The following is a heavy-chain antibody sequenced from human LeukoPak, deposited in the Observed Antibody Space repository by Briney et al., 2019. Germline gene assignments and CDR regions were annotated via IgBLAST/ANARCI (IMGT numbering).Heavy chain of an antibody. CDR2: ISSSSSYI. J-gene: IGHJ4*02. CDR3: ARVARFGGVYDY. V-gene: IGHV3-21*01. D-gene: IGHD3-10*01. Sequence: GGSLRLSCAASGFTFSSYSMNWVRQAPGKGLEWVSSISSSSSYIYYADSVKGRFTISRDNAKNSLYLQMNSLRAEDTAVYYCARVARFGGVYDYWGQGTLVTVSS. CDR1: GFTFSSYS.